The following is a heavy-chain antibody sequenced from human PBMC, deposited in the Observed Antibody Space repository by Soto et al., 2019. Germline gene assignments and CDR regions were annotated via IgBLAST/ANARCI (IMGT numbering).Heavy chain of an antibody. CDR2: IYYSGST. J-gene: IGHJ4*02. CDR3: ARPSGSYLYYFDY. CDR1: GGSISSSSYY. V-gene: IGHV4-39*01. D-gene: IGHD1-26*01. Sequence: SETLSLTCTVSGGSISSSSYYWGWIRQPPGKGLEWIGSIYYSGSTYYNPSLKSRVTISVDTSKNQFPLKLSSVTAADTAVYYCARPSGSYLYYFDYWGQGTLVTVSS.